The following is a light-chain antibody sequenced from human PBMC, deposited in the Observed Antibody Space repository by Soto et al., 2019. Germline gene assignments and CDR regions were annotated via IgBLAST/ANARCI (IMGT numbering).Light chain of an antibody. CDR3: SSYSSNFYVV. CDR2: DVS. V-gene: IGLV2-14*03. CDR1: SSDVTGYNF. J-gene: IGLJ2*01. Sequence: QSALTQPASMSGSPGQSITMSCTGTSSDVTGYNFVSWYQQHPGKVPKLIIYDVSNRPSGISDRFSGSKSGNTASLTISGLRAEDEANYYCSSYSSNFYVVFDGGTKLTVL.